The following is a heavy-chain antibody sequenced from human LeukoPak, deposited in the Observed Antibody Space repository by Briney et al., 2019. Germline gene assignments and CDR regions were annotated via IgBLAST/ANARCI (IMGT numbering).Heavy chain of an antibody. CDR2: MNPNSGNT. V-gene: IGHV1-8*03. Sequence: ASVKVSCKASGYTFTSYDINWVRQATGQGLEWMGWMNPNSGNTGYAQKFQGRVTITRNTSISTAYMELSSLRSGDTAVYYCARGPARGRITILGVVITHPALDAFDIWGQGTMVTVSS. CDR3: ARGPARGRITILGVVITHPALDAFDI. D-gene: IGHD3-3*01. J-gene: IGHJ3*02. CDR1: GYTFTSYD.